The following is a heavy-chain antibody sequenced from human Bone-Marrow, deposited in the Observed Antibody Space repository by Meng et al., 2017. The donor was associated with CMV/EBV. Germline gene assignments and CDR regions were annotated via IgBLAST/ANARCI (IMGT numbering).Heavy chain of an antibody. J-gene: IGHJ3*02. CDR3: AHTPYDPSGYSPAFHI. CDR2: IYWKDDK. D-gene: IGHD3-22*01. V-gene: IGHV2-5*01. CDR1: GFSLNTIGLG. Sequence: SGPTLVKPTQTLTLTCTVSGFSLNTIGLGVGWIRQPPGKALEWLALIYWKDDKRYSPSLKNRLTISKDASNNQVVLTMANMDPVDTATYSCAHTPYDPSGYSPAFHIWGQGTMVTVSS.